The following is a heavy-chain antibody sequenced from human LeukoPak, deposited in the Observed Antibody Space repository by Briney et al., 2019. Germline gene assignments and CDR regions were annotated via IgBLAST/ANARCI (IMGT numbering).Heavy chain of an antibody. CDR3: ARGGSGSYYGVFDY. V-gene: IGHV3-74*01. Sequence: PGGSLRLSCAASGFTVSSYWMHWVRHAAGKGRVWVSRINSDGSSTSYADSVKGRFTISRDNAKNTLYLQMNSLRAEDTAVYYCARGGSGSYYGVFDYWGQGTLVTVSS. CDR2: INSDGSST. D-gene: IGHD1-26*01. CDR1: GFTVSSYW. J-gene: IGHJ4*02.